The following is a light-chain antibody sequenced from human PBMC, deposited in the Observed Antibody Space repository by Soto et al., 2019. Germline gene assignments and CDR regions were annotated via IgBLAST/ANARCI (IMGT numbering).Light chain of an antibody. CDR3: SSYTSTSTLYV. CDR1: SSDVGGYNF. V-gene: IGLV2-14*01. CDR2: EVS. Sequence: QSALTQPASVSGSPGQSITISCTGTSSDVGGYNFVSWYQQHPGKAPKFIIYEVSSRPSGVSNRFSGSKSGNTASLTISGLQAEDEAAYYCSSYTSTSTLYVFGTGTKVTVL. J-gene: IGLJ1*01.